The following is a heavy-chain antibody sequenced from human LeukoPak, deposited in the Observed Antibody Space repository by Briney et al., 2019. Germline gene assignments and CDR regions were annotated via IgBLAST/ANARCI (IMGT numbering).Heavy chain of an antibody. J-gene: IGHJ4*02. Sequence: GGSLRLSCAASGFTFSSYAMSWVRQAPGKGLEWVSSISSSSSYIYYADSVKGRFTISRDNAKNSLYLQMNSLRAEDTAVYYCARALIAAAGKGFDYWGQGTLVTVSS. D-gene: IGHD6-13*01. V-gene: IGHV3-21*01. CDR1: GFTFSSYA. CDR3: ARALIAAAGKGFDY. CDR2: ISSSSSYI.